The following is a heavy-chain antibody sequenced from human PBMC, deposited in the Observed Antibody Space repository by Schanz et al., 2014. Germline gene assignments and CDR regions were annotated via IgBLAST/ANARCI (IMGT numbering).Heavy chain of an antibody. V-gene: IGHV3-74*02. CDR2: INSVGSNT. D-gene: IGHD4-17*01. Sequence: EVQLMESGGGLVKPGGSLRLSCVASGFAFSSHWMHWVRQDPGKGLVWVARINSVGSNTDYADSVTGRFTISRDNAKNTLYLQMNTLRAEDTAVYYCARKMKLGVYGGKGHDSLDIWGQGTMVTVSS. J-gene: IGHJ3*02. CDR3: ARKMKLGVYGGKGHDSLDI. CDR1: GFAFSSHW.